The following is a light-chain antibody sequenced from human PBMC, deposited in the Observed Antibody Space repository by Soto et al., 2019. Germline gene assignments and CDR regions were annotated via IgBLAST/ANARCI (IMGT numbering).Light chain of an antibody. V-gene: IGKV1-9*01. CDR2: AAS. CDR3: YQLNSYTQT. CDR1: QGISSY. J-gene: IGKJ1*01. Sequence: IQLTQSPSSLSASVGDRVTITCRASQGISSYLAWYQQKPGKAPKLLIYAASTLQSGVPSRFSGSGSGTDLTLTISSLQPEDFATASCYQLNSYTQTFGQGTKVEIK.